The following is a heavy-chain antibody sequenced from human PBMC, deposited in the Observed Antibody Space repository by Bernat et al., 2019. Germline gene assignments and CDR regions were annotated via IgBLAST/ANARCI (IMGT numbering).Heavy chain of an antibody. J-gene: IGHJ4*02. CDR3: TTDGIVVVTKALDN. Sequence: EVQLVESGGGLVKPGGSLRLSCAASGFTFTNAWMNWVRQAPGKGREWVGRIRSKTGGWTTDYAAPVKGRFTISRDDSKNTLYLQMNSLKTEDTAVYYCTTDGIVVVTKALDNWGQGTLVTVSS. V-gene: IGHV3-15*07. CDR2: IRSKTGGWTT. D-gene: IGHD3-22*01. CDR1: GFTFTNAW.